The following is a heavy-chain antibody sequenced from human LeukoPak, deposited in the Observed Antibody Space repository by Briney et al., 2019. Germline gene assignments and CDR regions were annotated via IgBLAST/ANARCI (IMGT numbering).Heavy chain of an antibody. CDR2: ISGSGGST. CDR3: AKFAEPTMVVTLGGPYFDY. Sequence: GGSLRLSCAASGFTFSSYAMSWVRQAPGKGLEWVSAISGSGGSTYYADSVKGRFTISRDNSKNTLYLQMNSLRAEDTAVYYCAKFAEPTMVVTLGGPYFDYWGQGTLVTVSS. J-gene: IGHJ4*02. D-gene: IGHD4-23*01. CDR1: GFTFSSYA. V-gene: IGHV3-23*01.